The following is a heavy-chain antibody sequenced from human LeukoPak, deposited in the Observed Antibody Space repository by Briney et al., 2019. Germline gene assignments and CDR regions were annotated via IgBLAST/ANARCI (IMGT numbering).Heavy chain of an antibody. J-gene: IGHJ6*03. Sequence: ASVKVSCKASGYTFTGYYMHWVRQAPGQGLEWMGWINPNSGGTNYAQKFQGRVTMTRDTSISTAYMELSRLRSDDTAVYYCARGSVQVRGVIIGGDYYYMDVWGRGTTVTVSS. CDR1: GYTFTGYY. CDR3: ARGSVQVRGVIIGGDYYYMDV. CDR2: INPNSGGT. V-gene: IGHV1-2*02. D-gene: IGHD3-10*01.